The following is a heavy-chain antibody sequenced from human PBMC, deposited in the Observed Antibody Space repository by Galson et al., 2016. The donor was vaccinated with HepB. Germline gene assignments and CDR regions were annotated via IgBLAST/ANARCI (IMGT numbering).Heavy chain of an antibody. CDR1: GFTFSNYA. Sequence: SLRLSCAASGFTFSNYAMSWVRQAPGKGLGWVSGISGSGGSTYSADPVKGRFTISRDNSKNTLLLQMHSLVAEDTAVYYCAKDEGWATAGRYYFDYWGQGTLVTVSS. V-gene: IGHV3-23*01. CDR2: ISGSGGST. CDR3: AKDEGWATAGRYYFDY. J-gene: IGHJ4*02. D-gene: IGHD3-10*01.